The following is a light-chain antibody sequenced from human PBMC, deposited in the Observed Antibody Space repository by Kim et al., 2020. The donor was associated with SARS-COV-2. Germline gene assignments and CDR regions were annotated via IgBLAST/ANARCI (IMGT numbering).Light chain of an antibody. CDR2: DTS. J-gene: IGKJ5*01. Sequence: SLSPGERAILSCRASQNVITHLAWYQQNPGQAPRLLIFDTSDRAPGVPPRFSGGGSGTDFTLTISSLEPEDFAVYYCQQRTNSITFGQGTRLEIK. V-gene: IGKV3-11*01. CDR3: QQRTNSIT. CDR1: QNVITH.